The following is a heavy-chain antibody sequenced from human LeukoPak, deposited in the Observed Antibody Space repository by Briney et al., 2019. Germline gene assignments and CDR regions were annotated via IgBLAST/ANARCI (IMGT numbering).Heavy chain of an antibody. CDR2: ISSSSSYI. J-gene: IGHJ2*01. CDR3: ARETLAVAGTVWYFDL. V-gene: IGHV3-21*01. D-gene: IGHD6-19*01. CDR1: GFTFSSYS. Sequence: PGGSLRLSCAASGFTFSSYSMNWVRQAPGKGLEWASSISSSSSYIYYADSVKGRFTISRDNAKNSLYLQMNSLRAEDTAVYYCARETLAVAGTVWYFDLWGRGTLVTVSS.